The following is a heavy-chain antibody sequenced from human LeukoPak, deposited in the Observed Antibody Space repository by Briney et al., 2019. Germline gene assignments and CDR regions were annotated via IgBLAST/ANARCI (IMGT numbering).Heavy chain of an antibody. V-gene: IGHV4-38-2*01. CDR3: ALVPAAILDAFDI. Sequence: PSETLSLTCAVSGYSISSGYYWGWIRQPPGKGLEWIGSIYHSGSTYYNPSLKSRVTISVDTSKNQFSLMLSSATAADTAVYYCALVPAAILDAFDIWGQGTMVTVSS. CDR1: GYSISSGYY. D-gene: IGHD2-2*01. CDR2: IYHSGST. J-gene: IGHJ3*02.